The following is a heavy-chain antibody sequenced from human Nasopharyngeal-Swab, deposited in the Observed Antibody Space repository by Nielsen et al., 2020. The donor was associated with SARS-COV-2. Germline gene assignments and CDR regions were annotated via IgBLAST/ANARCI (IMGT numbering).Heavy chain of an antibody. CDR2: IYYSGST. D-gene: IGHD6-13*01. V-gene: IGHV4-59*13. Sequence: GSLRLSCTVSGGSISSYYWSWIRQPPGKGLEWIGYIYYSGSTNYNPSLKSRVTISVDTSKDQFSLKLSSVTAADTAVYYCARESPAAGTAFDIWGQGTMVTVSS. CDR3: ARESPAAGTAFDI. CDR1: GGSISSYY. J-gene: IGHJ3*02.